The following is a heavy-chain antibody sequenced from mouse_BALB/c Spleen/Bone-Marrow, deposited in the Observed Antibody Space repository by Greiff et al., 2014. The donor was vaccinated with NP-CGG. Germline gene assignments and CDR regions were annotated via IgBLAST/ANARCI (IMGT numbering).Heavy chain of an antibody. Sequence: QVQLQQSGPGLVQPSQSLSITCTVSGFSLTTYGVHWVRQSPGKGLEWLGVIWSGGSTDYNAAFISRLSISKDNSKSQVFFKMNSLQANDTAIYYCARNNRGYYFDYWGQGTTLTVSS. D-gene: IGHD3-1*01. V-gene: IGHV2-2*02. J-gene: IGHJ2*01. CDR1: GFSLTTYG. CDR3: ARNNRGYYFDY. CDR2: IWSGGST.